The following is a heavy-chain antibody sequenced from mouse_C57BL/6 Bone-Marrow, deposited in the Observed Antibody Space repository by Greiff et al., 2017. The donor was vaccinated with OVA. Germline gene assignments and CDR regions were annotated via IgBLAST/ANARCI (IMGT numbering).Heavy chain of an antibody. CDR1: GFTFSDYY. Sequence: EVKLVESGGGLVQPGGSLKLSCAASGFTFSDYYMYWVRQTPEKRLEWVAYISNGGGSTYYPDTVKGRFTIPRDNAKNTLYLQLSRLQSEDTATYYCERLEGIYYGYPYYAMDYWGQGTSVTVSS. V-gene: IGHV5-12*01. J-gene: IGHJ4*01. CDR3: ERLEGIYYGYPYYAMDY. CDR2: ISNGGGST. D-gene: IGHD2-2*01.